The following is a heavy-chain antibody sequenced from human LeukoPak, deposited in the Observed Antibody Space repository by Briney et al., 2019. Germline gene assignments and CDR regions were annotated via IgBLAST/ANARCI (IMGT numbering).Heavy chain of an antibody. Sequence: GGSLRLSCAASGFTFSSYAMSWVRQAPGKGLEWVLTISGSGGRTNYADSVKGRFTISRDNSKNTLYLQMNSLRAEDTAVYYCAKGGWPEIFDYWGQGTLVTVSS. CDR3: AKGGWPEIFDY. V-gene: IGHV3-23*01. J-gene: IGHJ4*02. CDR2: ISGSGGRT. D-gene: IGHD1-14*01. CDR1: GFTFSSYA.